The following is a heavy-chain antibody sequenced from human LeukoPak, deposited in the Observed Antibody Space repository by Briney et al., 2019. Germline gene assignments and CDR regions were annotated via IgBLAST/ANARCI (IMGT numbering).Heavy chain of an antibody. D-gene: IGHD2-8*01. CDR1: GGSISSYY. J-gene: IGHJ2*01. CDR3: ARHLDNAGWCIDL. CDR2: IYTSGST. Sequence: PSETLSLTCTVSGGSISSYYWSWIRQPPGKGLEWIGYIYTSGSTNYNPSLKSRVTISVDTSKNQFSLKLSSVTAADTAVYYCARHLDNAGWCIDLWGRGTLVTVSS. V-gene: IGHV4-4*09.